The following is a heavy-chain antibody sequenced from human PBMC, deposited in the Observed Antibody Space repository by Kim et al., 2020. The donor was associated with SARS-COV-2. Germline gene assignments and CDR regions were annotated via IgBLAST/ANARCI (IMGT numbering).Heavy chain of an antibody. Sequence: AQKFQGRVTMTRDTSTSTVYMELSSLRSEDTAVYYCAREVPRSSTNCPDYWGQGTLVTVSS. D-gene: IGHD2-2*01. V-gene: IGHV1-46*01. J-gene: IGHJ4*02. CDR3: AREVPRSSTNCPDY.